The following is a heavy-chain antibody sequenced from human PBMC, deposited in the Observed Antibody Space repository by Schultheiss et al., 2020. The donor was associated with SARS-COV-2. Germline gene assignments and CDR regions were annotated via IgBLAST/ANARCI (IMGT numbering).Heavy chain of an antibody. D-gene: IGHD3-10*01. CDR3: ARLGSVLNYHYYGVDV. V-gene: IGHV4-61*09. CDR1: GASISSGSYY. J-gene: IGHJ6*02. Sequence: SQTLSLTCTVSGASISSGSYYWSWIRQPAGKGLEWIGEIYHSGSTNYNPSLKSRVTISVDTSKNQFSLKLSSVTAADRAVYYCARLGSVLNYHYYGVDVWGQGTTVTVSS. CDR2: IYHSGST.